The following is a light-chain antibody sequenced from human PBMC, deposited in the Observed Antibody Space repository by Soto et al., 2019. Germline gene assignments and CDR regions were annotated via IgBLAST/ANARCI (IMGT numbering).Light chain of an antibody. J-gene: IGLJ1*01. V-gene: IGLV2-18*02. Sequence: QSVLTQPPSVSGSPGQSVAISCTGTGSDVGSYNRVSWYQQPPGTAPKVMIYEVSNRPSGVPDRFSGSKSGNTASLTISGLQAEDEADYYCSSYTSSNTYVFGTGTKVTVL. CDR1: GSDVGSYNR. CDR2: EVS. CDR3: SSYTSSNTYV.